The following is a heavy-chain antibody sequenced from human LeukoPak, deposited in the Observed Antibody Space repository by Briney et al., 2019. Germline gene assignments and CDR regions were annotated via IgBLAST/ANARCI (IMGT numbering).Heavy chain of an antibody. CDR1: GFTFSSYA. CDR3: AKRSSLYARVETYFDY. Sequence: PGGSLRLSCAASGFTFSSYAMNWVRQAPGKGLEWVSAISGSGGSTYYADSVKGRFTISRDNSKNTLYLQMNSLRAEDPAVYYWAKRSSLYARVETYFDYWGQGTLVTVSS. V-gene: IGHV3-23*01. D-gene: IGHD4-23*01. CDR2: ISGSGGST. J-gene: IGHJ4*02.